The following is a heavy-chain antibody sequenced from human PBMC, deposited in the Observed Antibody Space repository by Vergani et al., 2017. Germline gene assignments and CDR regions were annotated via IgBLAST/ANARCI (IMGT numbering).Heavy chain of an antibody. D-gene: IGHD6-19*01. J-gene: IGHJ4*02. CDR1: GFTFSSYS. V-gene: IGHV3-48*01. CDR3: AREARQWLVLYYFDY. CDR2: ISSSSSTI. Sequence: EVQLVESGGGLVQPGGSLRLSCAASGFTFSSYSMNWVRQAPGKGLEWVSYISSSSSTIYYADSVKGRFTISRDNAKNSLYLQMNSLRAEDTAVYYCAREARQWLVLYYFDYWGQGTLVTVSS.